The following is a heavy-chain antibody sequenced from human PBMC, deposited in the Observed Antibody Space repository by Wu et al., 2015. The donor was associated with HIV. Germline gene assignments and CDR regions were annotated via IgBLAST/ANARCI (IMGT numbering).Heavy chain of an antibody. J-gene: IGHJ3*02. Sequence: QVQLVQSGSEVKKPGASVKVSCKASGYTFTSYYIHWLRQAPGQGLEWMAWIIPNSGGTNSAQMFQGRVTMTKDTSITTVYLELNSLTSDDTAVYYCVRGARGMPKGAFDIWGQGTLVIVSS. V-gene: IGHV1-2*02. CDR2: IIPNSGGT. D-gene: IGHD3-16*01. CDR1: GYTFTSYY. CDR3: VRGARGMPKGAFDI.